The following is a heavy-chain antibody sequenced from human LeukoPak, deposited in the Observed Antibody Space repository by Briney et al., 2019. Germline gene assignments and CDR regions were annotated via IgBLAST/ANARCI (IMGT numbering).Heavy chain of an antibody. J-gene: IGHJ4*02. CDR1: GYTFTAYY. D-gene: IGHD2-8*02. Sequence: ASVKVSFKASGYTFTAYYMYWVRQAPGQGLEWMGWINPNTGGTNSAQKFQGRVTMTRDTAISIAYMELKRLRSDDTAVYFCAREGFCTGTKCPAEYWGQGTLVTVSS. V-gene: IGHV1-2*02. CDR2: INPNTGGT. CDR3: AREGFCTGTKCPAEY.